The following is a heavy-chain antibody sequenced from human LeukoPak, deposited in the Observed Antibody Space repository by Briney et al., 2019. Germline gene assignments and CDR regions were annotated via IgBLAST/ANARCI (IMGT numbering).Heavy chain of an antibody. CDR2: ICYGGST. Sequence: NPSETLSLTCSVSGGSISSTTYYWGWIRQPPGKGLEWIGSICYGGSTYYNPSLKSRVTISVDTSKNQFSLKLSSVTAADTAVYYCARHWGSMVRGGWFDPWGQGTLVTVSS. J-gene: IGHJ5*02. D-gene: IGHD3-10*01. CDR3: ARHWGSMVRGGWFDP. CDR1: GGSISSTTYY. V-gene: IGHV4-39*01.